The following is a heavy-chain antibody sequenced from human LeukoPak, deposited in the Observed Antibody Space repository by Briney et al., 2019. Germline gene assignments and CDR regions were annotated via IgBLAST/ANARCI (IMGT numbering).Heavy chain of an antibody. D-gene: IGHD2-2*01. CDR1: GFTFSNAW. J-gene: IGHJ6*02. Sequence: PGGSLRLSCAASGFTFSNAWMSWVRQAPGKGLEWVAVISYDGSNKYYADSVKGRFTISRDNSKNTLYLQMNSLRAEDTAVYYCARDIVVVPAYYYGMDVWGQGTTVTVSS. CDR3: ARDIVVVPAYYYGMDV. V-gene: IGHV3-30-3*01. CDR2: ISYDGSNK.